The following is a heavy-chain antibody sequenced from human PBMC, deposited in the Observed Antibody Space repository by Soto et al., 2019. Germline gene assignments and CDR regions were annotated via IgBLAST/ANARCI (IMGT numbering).Heavy chain of an antibody. J-gene: IGHJ4*02. Sequence: ASVKVSCKASGYTFTSYGISWVRQAPEQGLEWMGWISAYNGNTNYPQKFQGRVTMTTDTSTSTAYMELRSLRSDDTAVYYCARQKYYYDTSGYFLPDYWGQGTQVTVSS. CDR1: GYTFTSYG. V-gene: IGHV1-18*04. D-gene: IGHD3-22*01. CDR2: ISAYNGNT. CDR3: ARQKYYYDTSGYFLPDY.